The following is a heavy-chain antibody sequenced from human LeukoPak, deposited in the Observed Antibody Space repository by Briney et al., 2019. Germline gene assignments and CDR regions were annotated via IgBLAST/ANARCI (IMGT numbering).Heavy chain of an antibody. CDR2: IYYSGST. CDR1: GGWKKSQY. V-gene: IGHV4-59*08. CDR3: ARHDYGGSDY. D-gene: IGHD4-23*01. Sequence: VRGGWKKSQYRRWPHQPPEKGLEWIGYIYYSGSTNYNTSLMSRVTISVDTSKNQFSLKLSSVTAADTSVYYCARHDYGGSDYWGQGTLVTVSS. J-gene: IGHJ4*02.